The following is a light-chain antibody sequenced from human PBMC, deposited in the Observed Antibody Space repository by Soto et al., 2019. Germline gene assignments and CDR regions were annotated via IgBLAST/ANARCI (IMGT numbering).Light chain of an antibody. CDR3: QQYGSSPIT. CDR1: QSVGHNY. Sequence: DNVFTQSPCTLSLYPGDRATLSCRASQSVGHNYLAWFQQKPGQAPRLLIYGASSRATGIPDRFRGSGSGTDFTLTINRLEPEDFALYHCQQYGSSPITFGQGTRLEIK. V-gene: IGKV3-20*01. CDR2: GAS. J-gene: IGKJ5*01.